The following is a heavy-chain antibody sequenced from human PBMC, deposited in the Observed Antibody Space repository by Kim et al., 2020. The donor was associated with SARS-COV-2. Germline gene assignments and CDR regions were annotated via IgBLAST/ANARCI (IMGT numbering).Heavy chain of an antibody. D-gene: IGHD2-2*01. CDR3: ARHSRIVVVPAAILA. CDR1: GGSISSSSYY. V-gene: IGHV4-39*01. J-gene: IGHJ4*02. CDR2: LYYSGST. Sequence: SETLSLTCTVSGGSISSSSYYWGWIRQPPGKGLEWIGSLYYSGSTYYNPSLKSRVTISVDTSKNQFSLKLSPVTAADTAVYYCARHSRIVVVPAAILAWGQGTLVTVSS.